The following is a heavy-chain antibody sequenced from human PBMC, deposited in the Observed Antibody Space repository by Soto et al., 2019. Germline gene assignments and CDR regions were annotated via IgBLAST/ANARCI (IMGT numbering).Heavy chain of an antibody. V-gene: IGHV3-30-3*01. CDR2: ISYDGSNK. CDR3: ARPNRHYYYYGMDV. D-gene: IGHD7-27*01. J-gene: IGHJ6*02. Sequence: QVQLVESGGGVVQPGRSLRLSCAASGFTFSSYAMHWVRQAPGKGLEWVAVISYDGSNKYYADSVKGRFTISRDNSKNTLYLQMNSLRAEDTAVYYCARPNRHYYYYGMDVWGHGTTVTVSS. CDR1: GFTFSSYA.